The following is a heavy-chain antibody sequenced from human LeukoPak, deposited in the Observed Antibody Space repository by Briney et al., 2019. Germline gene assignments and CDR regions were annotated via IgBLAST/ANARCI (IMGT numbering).Heavy chain of an antibody. Sequence: GASVKVSCKASGGTFSSYAISWVRQAPGQGLEWMGRIIPIFGTANYAQKFQGRVTITTDESTSTAYMELSSLRSEDTAEYYCATPDYGDWGYAFDIWGQGTMVTVSS. V-gene: IGHV1-69*05. J-gene: IGHJ3*02. CDR2: IIPIFGTA. CDR1: GGTFSSYA. D-gene: IGHD4-17*01. CDR3: ATPDYGDWGYAFDI.